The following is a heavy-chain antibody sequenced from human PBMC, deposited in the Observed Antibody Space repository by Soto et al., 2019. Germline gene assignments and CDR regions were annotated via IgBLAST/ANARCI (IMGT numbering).Heavy chain of an antibody. CDR1: GGSISSGGYY. J-gene: IGHJ6*02. Sequence: LSLTCTVSGGSISSGGYYWSWIRQHPGKGLEWIGYIYYSGSTYYNPSLKSRVTISVDTSKNQFSLKLSSVTAADTAVYYCARANRAYSSGWQGSGYGMDVWGQGTTVTVSS. D-gene: IGHD6-19*01. CDR3: ARANRAYSSGWQGSGYGMDV. CDR2: IYYSGST. V-gene: IGHV4-31*03.